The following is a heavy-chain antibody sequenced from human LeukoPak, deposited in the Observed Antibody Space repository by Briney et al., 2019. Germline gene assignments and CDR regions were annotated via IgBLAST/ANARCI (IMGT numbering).Heavy chain of an antibody. Sequence: GGSLRLSCAASGFTFSSYAMSWVRQAPGKGLEWVSAISGSGGSTYYADSVKGRFTISRDNAKNSLYLQMNSLRADDTAVYYCARDAGRGDYWGRGALVTVSS. CDR3: ARDAGRGDY. J-gene: IGHJ4*02. D-gene: IGHD3-16*01. CDR1: GFTFSSYA. CDR2: ISGSGGST. V-gene: IGHV3-23*01.